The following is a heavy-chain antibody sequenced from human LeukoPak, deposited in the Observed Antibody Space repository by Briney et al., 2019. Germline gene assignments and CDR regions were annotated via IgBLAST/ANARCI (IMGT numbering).Heavy chain of an antibody. CDR1: GFTFSSYA. Sequence: GGSLRLSCAASGFTFSSYAMSWVRQAPGKGLEWVSAISGSGGSTNYADSVKGRFTISRDNSKNTLYLQMNSLRAEDTAVYYCAKGDIMDIVVVPAAIRVYYFDYWGQGTLVTVSS. CDR3: AKGDIMDIVVVPAAIRVYYFDY. D-gene: IGHD2-2*02. CDR2: ISGSGGST. V-gene: IGHV3-23*01. J-gene: IGHJ4*02.